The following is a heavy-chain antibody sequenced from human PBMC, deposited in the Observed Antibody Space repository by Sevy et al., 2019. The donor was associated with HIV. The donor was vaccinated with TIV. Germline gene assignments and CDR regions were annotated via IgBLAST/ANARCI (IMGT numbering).Heavy chain of an antibody. Sequence: GGSLRLSCAASRFTFSDYYMSWIRQAPGKGLEWVSYISSGGTTMYYADSLKGRFTISRDNAKNSIYLQMNSLRAEDTAVYYCARVRYNYGSYYFDYWGQGTLVTVSS. V-gene: IGHV3-11*01. CDR3: ARVRYNYGSYYFDY. J-gene: IGHJ4*02. CDR1: RFTFSDYY. CDR2: ISSGGTTM. D-gene: IGHD1-1*01.